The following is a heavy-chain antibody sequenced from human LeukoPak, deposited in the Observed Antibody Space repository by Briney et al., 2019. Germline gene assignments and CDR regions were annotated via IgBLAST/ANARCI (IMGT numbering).Heavy chain of an antibody. CDR2: IIPILGIA. CDR3: ARDRGGGDYPPGIDL. Sequence: GASVKVSCKASRSTFTGYYMHWVRQAPGQGLEWMGRIIPILGIANYAQKFQGRVTITADKSTSTAYMELSSLRSEDTAVYYCARDRGGGDYPPGIDLWGRGTLVTVSS. V-gene: IGHV1-69*04. J-gene: IGHJ2*01. D-gene: IGHD4-17*01. CDR1: RSTFTGYY.